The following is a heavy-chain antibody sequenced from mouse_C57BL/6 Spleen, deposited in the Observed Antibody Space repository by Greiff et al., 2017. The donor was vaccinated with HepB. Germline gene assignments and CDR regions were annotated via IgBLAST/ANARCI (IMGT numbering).Heavy chain of an antibody. CDR1: GYAFSSSW. Sequence: VQLQQSGPELVKPGASVKISCKASGYAFSSSWMNWVKQRPGKGLEWIGRIYPGDGDTNYNGKFKGKATLTADKSSSTAYMQLSSLTSEDSAVYCCARSGAAHASLAYWGQGTLVTVSA. CDR2: IYPGDGDT. J-gene: IGHJ3*01. CDR3: ARSGAAHASLAY. V-gene: IGHV1-82*01. D-gene: IGHD3-2*02.